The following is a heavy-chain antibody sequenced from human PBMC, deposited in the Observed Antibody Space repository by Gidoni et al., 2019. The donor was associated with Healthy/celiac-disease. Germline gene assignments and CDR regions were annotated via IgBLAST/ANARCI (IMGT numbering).Heavy chain of an antibody. CDR2: ISYDGSNK. CDR3: AKNRYSYGYFDY. J-gene: IGHJ4*02. CDR1: GFPVSSYG. D-gene: IGHD5-18*01. Sequence: QVQLVASGGGVVQPGRSLRLSCAASGFPVSSYGMHWVRQAPGKGLEWVAVISYDGSNKYYADSVKGRFTISRDNSKNTLYLQMNSLRAEDTAVYYCAKNRYSYGYFDYWGQGTLVTVSS. V-gene: IGHV3-30*18.